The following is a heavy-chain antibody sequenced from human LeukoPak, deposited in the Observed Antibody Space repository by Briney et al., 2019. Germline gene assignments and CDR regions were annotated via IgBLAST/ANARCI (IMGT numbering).Heavy chain of an antibody. CDR2: IYSGGST. J-gene: IGHJ6*03. CDR3: ARDADYGGKGYYYYYYMDV. V-gene: IGHV3-66*02. D-gene: IGHD4-23*01. Sequence: GGSLRLSGAASGFTVSSNYMSWVRQAPGKGLEWVSVIYSGGSTYYADSVKGRFTISRDNSKNTLYLQMNSLRAEDTAVYYCARDADYGGKGYYYYYYMDVWGKGTTVTVSS. CDR1: GFTVSSNY.